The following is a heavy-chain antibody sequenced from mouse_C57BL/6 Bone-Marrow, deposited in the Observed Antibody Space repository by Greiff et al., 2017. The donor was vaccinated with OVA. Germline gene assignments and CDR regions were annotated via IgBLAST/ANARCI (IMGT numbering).Heavy chain of an antibody. CDR1: GYTFTSYW. J-gene: IGHJ4*01. Sequence: VKLQQPGAELVMPGASVKLSCKASGYTFTSYWMHWVKQRPGQGLEWIGEIDPSDSYTNYNQKFKGKSTLTVDKSSSTAYMQLSSLTSEDSAVYYCATPYNYYAMDYWGQGTSVTVSS. D-gene: IGHD2-10*01. V-gene: IGHV1-69*01. CDR2: IDPSDSYT. CDR3: ATPYNYYAMDY.